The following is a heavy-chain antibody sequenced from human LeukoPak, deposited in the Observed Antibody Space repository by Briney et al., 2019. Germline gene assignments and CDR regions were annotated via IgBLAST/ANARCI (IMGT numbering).Heavy chain of an antibody. J-gene: IGHJ6*03. Sequence: PSETLSLTCAVYGGSFSGYYWSWIRQPPGKGLEWIGEINHSGSTNYNPSLKSRVTISVDTSKNQFSLKLSSVTAADTAVYYCARELRYYYYCYMDVWGKGTTVTVSS. CDR2: INHSGST. CDR3: ARELRYYYYCYMDV. CDR1: GGSFSGYY. V-gene: IGHV4-34*01. D-gene: IGHD1-26*01.